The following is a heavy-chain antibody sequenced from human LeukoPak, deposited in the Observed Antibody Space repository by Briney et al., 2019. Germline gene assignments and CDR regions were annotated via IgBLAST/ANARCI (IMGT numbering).Heavy chain of an antibody. CDR3: ARVRRAYCGGDCWIQAGGFDY. CDR2: INPSRGSP. CDR1: GYTFTSYF. J-gene: IGHJ4*02. D-gene: IGHD2-21*02. V-gene: IGHV1-46*01. Sequence: ASVKVSCKASGYTFTSYFMHWVRQAPGQGLEWMGIINPSRGSPNYAQKFQGRIIVTRDTSTSTVYMELSRLRSDDTAVYYCARVRRAYCGGDCWIQAGGFDYWGQGTLVTVSS.